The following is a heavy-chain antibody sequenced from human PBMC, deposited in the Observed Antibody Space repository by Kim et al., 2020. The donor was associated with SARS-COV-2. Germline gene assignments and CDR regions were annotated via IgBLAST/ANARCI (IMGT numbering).Heavy chain of an antibody. Sequence: ASVNVSCKASGYTFTTYAMQWVRQAPGQGLEWLGWINPTRGNTKYSDAFQGRITITRDTPARTAYMELCSLRPEDTAVYYCARSVAIMPPGMDVWGQGTTVTVSS. CDR3: ARSVAIMPPGMDV. CDR2: INPTRGNT. V-gene: IGHV1-3*01. CDR1: GYTFTTYA. D-gene: IGHD2-21*01. J-gene: IGHJ6*02.